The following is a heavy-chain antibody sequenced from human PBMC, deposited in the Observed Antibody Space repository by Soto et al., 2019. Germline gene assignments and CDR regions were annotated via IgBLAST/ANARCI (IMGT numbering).Heavy chain of an antibody. J-gene: IGHJ4*02. CDR1: GFSLTTSGVG. CDR2: IYWDDDK. V-gene: IGHV2-5*02. Sequence: QITLNASGPTVVRPTETLTLTCRFSGFSLTTSGVGVGWISQSPAKAPEWLALIYWDDDKRYSASVKSTLTIPKDTSNNQVVLTVSDMDPSDTATYYCAHRVLRTVFGLVTTTATYFDFWGQGTPVAVSS. CDR3: AHRVLRTVFGLVTTTATYFDF. D-gene: IGHD3-3*01.